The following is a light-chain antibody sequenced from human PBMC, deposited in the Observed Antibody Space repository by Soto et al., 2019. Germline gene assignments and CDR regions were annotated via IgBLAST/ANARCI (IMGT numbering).Light chain of an antibody. V-gene: IGKV1-5*03. CDR1: QFITTW. CDR2: KAS. Sequence: IQMTQSPSTLSASVGDRVTISCRASQFITTWLAWYQQKPGKAPNLLIYKASSLESGVPSRFSGSGSGTDFTLTITHLQPDDFATYYCQQYDSYPWTFGRGTKVEVK. J-gene: IGKJ1*01. CDR3: QQYDSYPWT.